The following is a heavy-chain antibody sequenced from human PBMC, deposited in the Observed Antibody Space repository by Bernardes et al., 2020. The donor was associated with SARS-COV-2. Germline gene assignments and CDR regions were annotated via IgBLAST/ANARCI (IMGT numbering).Heavy chain of an antibody. Sequence: GGSLRLSCAASGFTFSTYAFNWVRQAPGKGLEWVSYISSSSRTKHYADSVKGQFTISRDNSRDTLYLQLSNLRAEDTAIYYCAREPSRRADLWGQGTLVTVSS. V-gene: IGHV3-48*01. CDR3: AREPSRRADL. J-gene: IGHJ5*02. CDR1: GFTFSTYA. CDR2: ISSSSRTK. D-gene: IGHD2-2*01.